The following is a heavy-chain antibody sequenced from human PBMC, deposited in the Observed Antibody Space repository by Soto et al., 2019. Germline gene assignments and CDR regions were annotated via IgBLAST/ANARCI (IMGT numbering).Heavy chain of an antibody. J-gene: IGHJ4*02. CDR2: ISSSSSYI. CDR1: GFTFSSYS. Sequence: XGSLRLSCAASGFTFSSYSMNWVRQAPGKGLDWVSSISSSSSYIYYADSVKGRFTISRDNAKNSLYLQMNSLRAEDTAVYYCARGRYSYYFFDYWGQGTLVTVSS. D-gene: IGHD6-13*01. CDR3: ARGRYSYYFFDY. V-gene: IGHV3-21*01.